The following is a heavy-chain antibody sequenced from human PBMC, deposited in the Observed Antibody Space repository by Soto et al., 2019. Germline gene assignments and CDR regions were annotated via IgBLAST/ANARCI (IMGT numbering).Heavy chain of an antibody. V-gene: IGHV3-30-3*01. CDR1: GFTFSSYA. CDR2: ISYDGSNK. CDR3: ARVGDFWSGYYGY. D-gene: IGHD3-3*01. J-gene: IGHJ4*02. Sequence: GGSLRLSCAASGFTFSSYAMHWVRQAPGKGLEWVAVISYDGSNKYYADSVKGRFTISRDNSKNTLYLQMNSLRAEDTAVYYCARVGDFWSGYYGYWGQGTLVTVSS.